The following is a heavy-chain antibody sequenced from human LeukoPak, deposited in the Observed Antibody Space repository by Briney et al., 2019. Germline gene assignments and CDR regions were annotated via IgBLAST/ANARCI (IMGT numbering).Heavy chain of an antibody. Sequence: ASVKVSCKASGYTFTSYDINWARQATGQGLEWMGIINPSGGTSYAQKLQGRITMTRDTSTSTLYMELSSLRSEDRAVYYCAREGVAGTGLDYWGQGTLVTVSS. CDR3: AREGVAGTGLDY. CDR2: INPSGGT. V-gene: IGHV1-46*01. D-gene: IGHD6-13*01. CDR1: GYTFTSYD. J-gene: IGHJ4*02.